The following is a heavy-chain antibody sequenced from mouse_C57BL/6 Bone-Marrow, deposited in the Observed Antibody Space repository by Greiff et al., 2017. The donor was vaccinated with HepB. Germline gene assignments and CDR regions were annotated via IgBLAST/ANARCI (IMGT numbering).Heavy chain of an antibody. Sequence: QVQLKESGPGLVAPSQSLSITCTVSGFSLTSYAISWVRQPPGKGLEWLGVIWTGGGTNYNSALNSRLSISKDNSKSQVFLKMNSLQTDDTARYYCARYYYGSSYGYFDVWGTGTTVTVSS. V-gene: IGHV2-9-1*01. CDR1: GFSLTSYA. CDR3: ARYYYGSSYGYFDV. CDR2: IWTGGGT. J-gene: IGHJ1*03. D-gene: IGHD1-1*01.